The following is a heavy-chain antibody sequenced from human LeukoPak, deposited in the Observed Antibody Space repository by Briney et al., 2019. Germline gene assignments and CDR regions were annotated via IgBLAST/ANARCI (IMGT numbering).Heavy chain of an antibody. CDR3: ARGSSGSYYTLFDY. D-gene: IGHD1-26*01. J-gene: IGHJ4*02. Sequence: PGGSLRLSCAASEFTFSHHWMTWVRQAPGKGLEWVSSITSSSSYIYYADSVKGRFTISRDNAKNSLYLQMNSLRAEDTAVYYCARGSSGSYYTLFDYWGQGTLVTVSS. CDR1: EFTFSHHW. CDR2: ITSSSSYI. V-gene: IGHV3-21*01.